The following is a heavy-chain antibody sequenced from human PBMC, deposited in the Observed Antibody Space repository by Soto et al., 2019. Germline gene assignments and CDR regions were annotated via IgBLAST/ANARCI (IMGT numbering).Heavy chain of an antibody. CDR3: ARAVLCSSTSCYTGYYYYGMDV. CDR1: GGTFSSYA. Sequence: QVQLVQSGAEVKKPGSSVKVSCKASGGTFSSYAISWVRQAPGQGLEWMGGIIPIFGTPNYAQKFQGRVTITADESTSTAYMELSSLRSEDTAVYYCARAVLCSSTSCYTGYYYYGMDVWGQGTTVTVSS. D-gene: IGHD2-2*02. V-gene: IGHV1-69*01. J-gene: IGHJ6*02. CDR2: IIPIFGTP.